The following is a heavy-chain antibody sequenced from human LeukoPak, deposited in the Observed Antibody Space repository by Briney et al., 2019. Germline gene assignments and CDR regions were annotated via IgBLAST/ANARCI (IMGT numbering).Heavy chain of an antibody. D-gene: IGHD1-1*01. V-gene: IGHV3-21*01. J-gene: IGHJ6*02. CDR1: GFTFSTYS. Sequence: PGRSLRLSCAASGFTFSTYSMNWVRQAPGKGLEWVSSISSTSTNIFYPDSVKGRFTVSRDNAKNSLYLQMNTLRAEDTAVYYCARDASQGATTETIAFYYYGMDVWGQGTTVTVSS. CDR2: ISSTSTNI. CDR3: ARDASQGATTETIAFYYYGMDV.